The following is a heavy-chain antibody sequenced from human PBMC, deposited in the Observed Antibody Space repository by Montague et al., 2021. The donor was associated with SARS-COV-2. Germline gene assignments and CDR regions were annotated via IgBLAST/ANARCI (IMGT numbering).Heavy chain of an antibody. CDR1: GDSVSRHRAA. D-gene: IGHD2-8*02. J-gene: IGHJ3*01. V-gene: IGHV6-1*01. CDR3: ARDLYWAFDA. CDR2: TQYTSTRYE. Sequence: CAISGDSVSRHRAAWDWIRQSPSRGLEWLGRTQYTSTRYETYAVSVQSRITITADTSKNQFSLHLNSVTPEDTAVYYCARDLYWAFDAWGLGTTVTVSA.